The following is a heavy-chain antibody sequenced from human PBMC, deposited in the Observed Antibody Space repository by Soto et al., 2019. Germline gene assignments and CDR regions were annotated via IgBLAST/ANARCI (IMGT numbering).Heavy chain of an antibody. D-gene: IGHD4-17*01. J-gene: IGHJ5*02. V-gene: IGHV2-70*01. Sequence: SGPTLVNPTQTLTLTCSFSGFSLTTSGMCVGWIRQPPGKALEWLALIDWDDGKFYSPSLKTRLTISKDTSKNQVVLTMTNMDPVDTATYFCARITQGDYFWFDPWGPGTLVTVSS. CDR1: GFSLTTSGMC. CDR3: ARITQGDYFWFDP. CDR2: IDWDDGK.